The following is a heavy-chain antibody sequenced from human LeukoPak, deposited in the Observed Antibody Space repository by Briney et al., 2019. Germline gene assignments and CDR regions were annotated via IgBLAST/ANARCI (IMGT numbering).Heavy chain of an antibody. CDR1: GGSISSGGYY. D-gene: IGHD3-10*01. J-gene: IGHJ6*02. Sequence: SQTLSLTCTVSGGSISSGGYYWSWIRQHPGKGLEWIGYIYYSGSTYYNPSLKSRVTISVDTSKNQFSLKLSSVTAADTAVYYCARAPFFAMVRGASGMDVWGQGTTVTVSS. V-gene: IGHV4-31*03. CDR2: IYYSGST. CDR3: ARAPFFAMVRGASGMDV.